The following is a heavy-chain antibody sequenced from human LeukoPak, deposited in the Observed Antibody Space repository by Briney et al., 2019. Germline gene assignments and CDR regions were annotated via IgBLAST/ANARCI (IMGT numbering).Heavy chain of an antibody. Sequence: GGSLRLSCAASGFTFSSYAVNWVRQAPGKGLEWVAGISSGDRTFHAESVKGRFTISRDKSKDTLYLQMNSLRAEDTAVCYCAKDATASPYFHWSHNWGQGTQVIVSS. CDR2: ISSGDRT. D-gene: IGHD3-9*01. J-gene: IGHJ1*01. CDR1: GFTFSSYA. CDR3: AKDATASPYFHWSHN. V-gene: IGHV3-23*01.